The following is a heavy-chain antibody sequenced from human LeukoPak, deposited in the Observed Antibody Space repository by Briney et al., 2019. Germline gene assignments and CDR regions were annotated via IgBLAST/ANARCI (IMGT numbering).Heavy chain of an antibody. Sequence: ASVKVSCKASGYTFTSYDINWVRQATGQGLEWMGWMNPNSGNTGYAQKLQGRVTMTTDTSTSTAYMELRSLRSDDTAVYYCARGMHYYGSGSYHDNWGQGTLVTVSS. V-gene: IGHV1-8*02. CDR3: ARGMHYYGSGSYHDN. CDR2: MNPNSGNT. J-gene: IGHJ4*02. D-gene: IGHD3-10*01. CDR1: GYTFTSYD.